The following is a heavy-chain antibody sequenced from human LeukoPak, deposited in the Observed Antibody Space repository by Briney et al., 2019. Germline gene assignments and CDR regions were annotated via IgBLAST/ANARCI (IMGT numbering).Heavy chain of an antibody. CDR2: IKQDGSEK. CDR1: EFIFSGYW. Sequence: GGSLRLSCAASEFIFSGYWMNWVRQAPGKGLGWVANIKQDGSEKQYVDSVRGRFTISRDNAKNSLYLQMNSLRVEDTAVYYCARDRRYDILTGHYGMDVWGQGTTVTVSS. D-gene: IGHD3-9*01. V-gene: IGHV3-7*01. CDR3: ARDRRYDILTGHYGMDV. J-gene: IGHJ6*02.